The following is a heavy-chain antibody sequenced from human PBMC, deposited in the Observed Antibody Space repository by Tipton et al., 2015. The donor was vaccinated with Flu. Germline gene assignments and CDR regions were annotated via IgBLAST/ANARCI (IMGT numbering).Heavy chain of an antibody. V-gene: IGHV4-39*07. CDR3: ARGRYYYDSSGVDAFDI. CDR2: IYYSGST. J-gene: IGHJ3*02. CDR1: GGSISSSSYY. D-gene: IGHD3-22*01. Sequence: TLSLTCTVSGGSISSSSYYWGWIRHPPGKGLEWIGSIYYSGSTYYNPSLKSRVTISVDTSKNQFSLKLSSVTAADTAVYYCARGRYYYDSSGVDAFDIWGQGTMVTVSS.